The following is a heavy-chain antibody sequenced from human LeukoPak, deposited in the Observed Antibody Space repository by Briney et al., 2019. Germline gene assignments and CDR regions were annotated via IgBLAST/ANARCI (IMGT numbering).Heavy chain of an antibody. J-gene: IGHJ4*02. Sequence: GGSLRLSCAASGFSFSSYAMSWVRQAPGKGLEWVSVISGSGGSTNYAASVKGRFTMSRDNSQSTLYLQMNSLRVEGTAVYYCAKASEVGRGYFDYWGQGTLVTVSS. CDR3: AKASEVGRGYFDY. D-gene: IGHD1-26*01. CDR2: ISGSGGST. V-gene: IGHV3-23*01. CDR1: GFSFSSYA.